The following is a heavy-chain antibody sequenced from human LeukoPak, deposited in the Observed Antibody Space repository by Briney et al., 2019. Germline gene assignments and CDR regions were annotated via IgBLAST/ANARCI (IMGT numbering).Heavy chain of an antibody. J-gene: IGHJ4*02. D-gene: IGHD6-19*01. CDR3: ARSAGGSGWFFFDY. CDR1: GGSISSYY. V-gene: IGHV4-4*07. Sequence: KASEALSLTCTVSGGSISSYYWSWIRQPAGKGLEWIGRIYTSGSTNYNPSLRSRVTMSVDTSKNQFSLKLSSVTAADTAVYYCARSAGGSGWFFFDYWGQGTLVTVSS. CDR2: IYTSGST.